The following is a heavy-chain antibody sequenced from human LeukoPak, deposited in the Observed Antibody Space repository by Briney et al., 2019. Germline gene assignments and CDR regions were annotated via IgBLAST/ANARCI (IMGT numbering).Heavy chain of an antibody. CDR2: IYNDGST. D-gene: IGHD2-21*02. V-gene: IGHV3-66*01. Sequence: GGSLRLSCAVSGFTVSNNFMTWVRQAPGKGLEWVSVIYNDGSTYNADSVKGRFTIYRDNSKNTVYLQMYSLRTEDTAVYYCAGEEYLGDHERGYDYWGQGTLVTVSS. CDR1: GFTVSNNF. J-gene: IGHJ4*02. CDR3: AGEEYLGDHERGYDY.